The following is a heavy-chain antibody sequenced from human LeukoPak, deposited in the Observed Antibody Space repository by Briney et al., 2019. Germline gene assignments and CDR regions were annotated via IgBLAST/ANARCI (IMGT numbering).Heavy chain of an antibody. Sequence: PSETLSLTCTVSGGSISSYYWSWIRQPPGKGLEWIGYIYYSGSTNYNPSLKSRVTISVDTSKNQFSLKLSSVTAADTAVYYCARGRYDFWSGYYGPNYYYYYMDVWGKGTTVTVSS. CDR3: ARGRYDFWSGYYGPNYYYYYMDV. CDR2: IYYSGST. CDR1: GGSISSYY. V-gene: IGHV4-59*01. D-gene: IGHD3-3*01. J-gene: IGHJ6*03.